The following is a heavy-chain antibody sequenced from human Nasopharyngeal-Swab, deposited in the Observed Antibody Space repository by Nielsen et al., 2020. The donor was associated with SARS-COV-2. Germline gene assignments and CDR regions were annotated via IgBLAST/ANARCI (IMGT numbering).Heavy chain of an antibody. CDR3: ARVGGIPGGYSSSWGYYYGMDV. CDR2: IYYSGST. D-gene: IGHD6-13*01. Sequence: SETLSLTCTVSGGSISSSSYYWGWIRQPPGKGLEWIGGIYYSGSTYYNPSLKSRVTISVDTSKNQFSLKLSSVTAADTAVYYCARVGGIPGGYSSSWGYYYGMDVWGQGTTVTVSS. J-gene: IGHJ6*02. V-gene: IGHV4-39*07. CDR1: GGSISSSSYY.